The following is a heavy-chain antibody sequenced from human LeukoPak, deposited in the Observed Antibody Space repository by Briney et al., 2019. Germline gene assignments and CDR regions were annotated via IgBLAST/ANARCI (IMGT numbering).Heavy chain of an antibody. J-gene: IGHJ4*02. D-gene: IGHD3-9*01. V-gene: IGHV4-34*01. CDR1: GGSFSGYY. CDR3: ARWSYDILTGHNYDY. Sequence: SETLSLTCAVYGGSFSGYYWSWIRQPPGKGLEWIGEINHSGSTNYNPSLKSRVTISVNTSKNQFSLRLSSVTAADTAVYYCARWSYDILTGHNYDYWGEGTLVTVSS. CDR2: INHSGST.